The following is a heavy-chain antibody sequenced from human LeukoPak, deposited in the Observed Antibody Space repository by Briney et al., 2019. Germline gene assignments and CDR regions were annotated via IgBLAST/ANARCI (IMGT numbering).Heavy chain of an antibody. CDR3: ARAPLSTYYYDSSGYYWLDYFDY. Sequence: ASVKVSCKASGYTFTSYAMNWVRQAPGQGLEWMGWINTNTGNPTYAQGFTGRFVFSLDTSVSTAYLQISSLKAEDTAVYYCARAPLSTYYYDSSGYYWLDYFDYWGQGTLVTVSS. CDR2: INTNTGNP. V-gene: IGHV7-4-1*02. D-gene: IGHD3-22*01. J-gene: IGHJ4*02. CDR1: GYTFTSYA.